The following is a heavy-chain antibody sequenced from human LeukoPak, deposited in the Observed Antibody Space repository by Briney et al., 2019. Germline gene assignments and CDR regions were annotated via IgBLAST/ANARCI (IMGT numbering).Heavy chain of an antibody. CDR2: IIPISDTA. CDR1: GGTFSSYA. V-gene: IGHV1-69*06. J-gene: IGHJ3*02. CDR3: AREDDTGRYMGDDAFDI. D-gene: IGHD1-26*01. Sequence: ASVKVSCKASGGTFSSYAISWVRQAPGQGVEWMGGIIPISDTANDAQKFKGRVTITADKSTSTVYMELSSLRSEDTAVYYCAREDDTGRYMGDDAFDIWGRGTMVTVSS.